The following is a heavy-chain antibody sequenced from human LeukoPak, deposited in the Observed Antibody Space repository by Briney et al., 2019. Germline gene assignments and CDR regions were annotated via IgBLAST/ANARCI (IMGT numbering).Heavy chain of an antibody. CDR1: GFTFSTYW. V-gene: IGHV3-7*01. J-gene: IGHJ4*02. Sequence: GGSLRLSCAASGFTFSTYWMSWVRQAPGKGLEWVANIKQDGTEKYYVDSVKGRFTISRDNAKNSLYLQMNSLRAEDTAVYYCAREGADSSGYYSGYFDYWGQGTLVTVSS. D-gene: IGHD3-22*01. CDR2: IKQDGTEK. CDR3: AREGADSSGYYSGYFDY.